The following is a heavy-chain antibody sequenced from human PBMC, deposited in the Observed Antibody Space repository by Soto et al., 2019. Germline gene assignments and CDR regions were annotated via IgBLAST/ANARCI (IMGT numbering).Heavy chain of an antibody. J-gene: IGHJ3*02. Sequence: ASVKVSCQASGYTFTSYAMHWVRQAPGQRLEWMGWINAGNGNTKYSQKFQGRVTITRDTSASTAYMELSSLRSEDTAVYYCARDSSSGRDDAFDIWGQGTMVTVSS. CDR2: INAGNGNT. V-gene: IGHV1-3*01. CDR1: GYTFTSYA. CDR3: ARDSSSGRDDAFDI. D-gene: IGHD3-10*01.